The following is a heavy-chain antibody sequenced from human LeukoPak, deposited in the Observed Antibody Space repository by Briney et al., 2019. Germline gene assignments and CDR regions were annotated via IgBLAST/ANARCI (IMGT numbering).Heavy chain of an antibody. D-gene: IGHD6-19*01. J-gene: IGHJ4*02. Sequence: SETLSLTCTVSGGSISSYYWSWIRQPPGKGLEWIGYIYYSGSTNHNPSLKSRVTISVDTSRNQFSLKLGSVTAEDTAVYYCARSQWRNYFNSWGQGTLVTVSS. V-gene: IGHV4-59*08. CDR3: ARSQWRNYFNS. CDR1: GGSISSYY. CDR2: IYYSGST.